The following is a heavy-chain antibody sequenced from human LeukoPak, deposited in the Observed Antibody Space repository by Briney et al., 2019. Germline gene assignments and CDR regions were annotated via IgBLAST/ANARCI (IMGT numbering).Heavy chain of an antibody. Sequence: GGSLRLSCVASGFTFSNYWMSWVRQAPGKGPEWVAHINMDGTDKYYVDSVKGRFTISRDNAKNSLYLQMNSLKVEDTAVYYCARDKVTYWGPGTLVTVSS. CDR1: GFTFSNYW. CDR2: INMDGTDK. J-gene: IGHJ4*02. CDR3: ARDKVTY. V-gene: IGHV3-7*01.